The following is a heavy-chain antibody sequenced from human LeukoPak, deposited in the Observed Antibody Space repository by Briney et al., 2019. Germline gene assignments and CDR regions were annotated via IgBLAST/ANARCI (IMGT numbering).Heavy chain of an antibody. Sequence: SETLSLTCTVSGGSINSNYDYWGWIRQPPGKGLEWIGSIYYSGSTYYNPSLKSRVTISVDTSKNQFSLKLSSVTAADTAVYYCARHRGYFDFYFDYWGQGTLVTVSS. CDR2: IYYSGST. CDR1: GGSINSNYDY. D-gene: IGHD3-9*01. CDR3: ARHRGYFDFYFDY. J-gene: IGHJ4*02. V-gene: IGHV4-39*01.